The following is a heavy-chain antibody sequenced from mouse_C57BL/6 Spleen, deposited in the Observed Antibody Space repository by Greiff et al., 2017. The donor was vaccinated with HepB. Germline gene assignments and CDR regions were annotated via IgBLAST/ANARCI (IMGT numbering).Heavy chain of an antibody. D-gene: IGHD2-5*01. CDR3: ARAYYSNSYAMDY. CDR1: GCTFTDYY. V-gene: IGHV1-26*01. CDR2: INPNNGGT. Sequence: VQLQQSGPELVKPGASVKISCKASGCTFTDYYMNWVKQSHGKSLEWIGDINPNNGGTSYNQKFKGKATLTVDKSSSTAYMELRSLTSEDSAVYYCARAYYSNSYAMDYWGQGTSVTVSS. J-gene: IGHJ4*01.